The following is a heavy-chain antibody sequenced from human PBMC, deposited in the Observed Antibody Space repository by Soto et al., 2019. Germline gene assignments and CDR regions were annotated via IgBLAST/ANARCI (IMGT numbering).Heavy chain of an antibody. D-gene: IGHD1-26*01. CDR2: ITNDGNNE. CDR1: LFGFGDYG. CDR3: AKEGPGGGRHFYYAMDV. J-gene: IGHJ6*02. V-gene: IGHV3-30*02. Sequence: GGSLRLSCAASLFGFGDYGMRGVRPAPGKGLEWVALITNDGNNEYYRESVKGRFSISRGRSTNTVDLLMNSLRPEDTGVYYCAKEGPGGGRHFYYAMDVWGQGTTVTVSS.